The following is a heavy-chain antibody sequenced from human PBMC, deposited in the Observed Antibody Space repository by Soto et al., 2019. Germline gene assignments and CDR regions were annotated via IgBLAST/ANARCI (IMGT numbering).Heavy chain of an antibody. CDR3: ARIARGVVVTAINCDY. CDR1: GGTFSSYA. Sequence: QVQLVQSGAEVKKPGSSVKVSCKASGGTFSSYAISWVRQAPGQGLEWMGGIIPIFGTANYAQKFQGRVTITADKSTSTAYMELSSLRSEDTAVYYCARIARGVVVTAINCDYWGQGTLVTVSS. V-gene: IGHV1-69*06. J-gene: IGHJ4*02. CDR2: IIPIFGTA. D-gene: IGHD2-21*02.